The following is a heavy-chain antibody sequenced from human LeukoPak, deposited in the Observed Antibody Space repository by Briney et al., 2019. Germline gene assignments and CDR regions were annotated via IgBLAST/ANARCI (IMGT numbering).Heavy chain of an antibody. V-gene: IGHV4-59*01. CDR1: GGSISSYY. CDR2: IYYSGST. Sequence: SETLSLTCTVSGGSISSYYWSWIRQPPGKGLEWIGYIYYSGSTNYNPSLKSRVTISVDTSKNQFSLKLSSVTAADTAVYYCANLGPYYYDSSRYEGFDIWGQGTMVTVSS. CDR3: ANLGPYYYDSSRYEGFDI. D-gene: IGHD3-22*01. J-gene: IGHJ3*02.